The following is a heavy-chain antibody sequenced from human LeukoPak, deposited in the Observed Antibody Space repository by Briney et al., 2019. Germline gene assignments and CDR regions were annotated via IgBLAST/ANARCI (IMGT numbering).Heavy chain of an antibody. J-gene: IGHJ4*02. D-gene: IGHD2-15*01. Sequence: PGGSLRLSXATSGFTFSFYGMHWVRQTPGKGLEWMAFIQNDGSFTFYADSVQGRFSISRDNSKNTLFLQMNSLRADDTAVYYCAKTSDQLLYSKFDFWGQGTLVTVSS. CDR2: IQNDGSFT. CDR3: AKTSDQLLYSKFDF. CDR1: GFTFSFYG. V-gene: IGHV3-30*02.